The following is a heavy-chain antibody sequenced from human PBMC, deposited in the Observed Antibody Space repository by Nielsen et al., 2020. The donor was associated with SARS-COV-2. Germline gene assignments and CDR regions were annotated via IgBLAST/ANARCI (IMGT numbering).Heavy chain of an antibody. Sequence: GESLKISCAASGFTFSGYAMSWVRQAPGKGLEWVSAISGSGGSTYYADSVKGRFTISRDNSKNTLYLQMNSLRAEDTAVYYCAKDRWELPSYFDYWGQGTLVTVSS. CDR3: AKDRWELPSYFDY. D-gene: IGHD1-26*01. CDR1: GFTFSGYA. J-gene: IGHJ4*02. CDR2: ISGSGGST. V-gene: IGHV3-23*01.